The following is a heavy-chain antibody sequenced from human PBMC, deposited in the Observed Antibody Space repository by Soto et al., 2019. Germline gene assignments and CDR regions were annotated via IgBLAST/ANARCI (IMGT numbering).Heavy chain of an antibody. CDR3: VRDYCLYDYHQYYEMDC. J-gene: IGHJ6*02. V-gene: IGHV3-30*04. CDR1: GFTLSAYS. Sequence: PGGSPRLSCEASGFTLSAYSMHWVRQAPGEGLEWVALISHDGATTYYADSVKGRFPISRDNSRTTLFLQMNGLRAEDSALYSWVRDYCLYDYHQYYEMDCWGRGSTVTVSS. D-gene: IGHD3-16*01. CDR2: ISHDGATT.